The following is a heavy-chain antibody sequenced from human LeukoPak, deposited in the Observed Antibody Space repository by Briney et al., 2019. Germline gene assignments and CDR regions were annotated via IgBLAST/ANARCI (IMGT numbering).Heavy chain of an antibody. J-gene: IGHJ4*02. Sequence: GGSLRLSCAASGFTFDDYAMHWVRQAPGKGLEWVSGISWNSGSIGYADSVKGRFTISRDNAKNSLSLQMNSLRAEDTAIYFCAKRAVVDRYYFDYWGQGTLVTVSS. CDR1: GFTFDDYA. D-gene: IGHD3-22*01. V-gene: IGHV3-9*01. CDR3: AKRAVVDRYYFDY. CDR2: ISWNSGSI.